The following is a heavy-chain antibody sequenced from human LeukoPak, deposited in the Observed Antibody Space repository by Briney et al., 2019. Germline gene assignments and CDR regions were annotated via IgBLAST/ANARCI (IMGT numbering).Heavy chain of an antibody. Sequence: GGSLRLSCVASGFRFSDFAMSWARQAPGKGLEWVSGISDSGRATYYTDSVKGRCTISRDNSKNTVNLQLNNVRAEDTALYFCARHDSFIPFWGQGMQVTVSP. CDR2: ISDSGRAT. D-gene: IGHD5-18*01. V-gene: IGHV3-23*01. J-gene: IGHJ4*02. CDR3: ARHDSFIPF. CDR1: GFRFSDFA.